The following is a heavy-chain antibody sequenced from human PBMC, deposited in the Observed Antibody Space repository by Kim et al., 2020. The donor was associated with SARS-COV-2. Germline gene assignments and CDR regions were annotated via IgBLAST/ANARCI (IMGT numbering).Heavy chain of an antibody. CDR1: GFTFGDYA. D-gene: IGHD3-16*01. Sequence: GGSLRLSCTSSGFTFGDYAMSWVRQAPGKGLEWVGFIRRKDNGGTTEYDPSVKGRFTISRDDSKSIVYLQVNSLKIEDTAVYYCTKGWGDSWGQGTLVT. V-gene: IGHV3-49*04. CDR2: IRRKDNGGTT. CDR3: TKGWGDS. J-gene: IGHJ4*02.